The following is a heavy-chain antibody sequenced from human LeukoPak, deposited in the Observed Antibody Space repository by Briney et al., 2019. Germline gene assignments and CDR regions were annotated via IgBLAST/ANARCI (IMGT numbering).Heavy chain of an antibody. Sequence: GGSLRLSCAASGFTFSSYSMNWVRQAPGKGLEWVSSISSSSSYIYYADSVKGRFTISRDHAKNSLYLQMNSLRAEDTAVYYCARDRYYYDYIGSWGFDYWGPGTLVSVSS. D-gene: IGHD3-22*01. CDR3: ARDRYYYDYIGSWGFDY. CDR1: GFTFSSYS. CDR2: ISSSSSYI. V-gene: IGHV3-21*01. J-gene: IGHJ4*02.